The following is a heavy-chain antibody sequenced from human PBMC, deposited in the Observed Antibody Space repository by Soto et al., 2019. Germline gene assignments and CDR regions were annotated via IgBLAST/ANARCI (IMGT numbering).Heavy chain of an antibody. V-gene: IGHV1-3*01. CDR1: GYTFTSYA. D-gene: IGHD1-7*01. CDR2: INAGNGNT. CDR3: ARVIDWNYLFDY. Sequence: QVQLVQSGAEVKKPGASVKVSCKASGYTFTSYAMPWVRQAPGQRLGWMGWINAGNGNTKYSQKFQGRVTITRDTSASTAYMELSSLRSEDTAVYYCARVIDWNYLFDYWGQGTLVTVSS. J-gene: IGHJ4*02.